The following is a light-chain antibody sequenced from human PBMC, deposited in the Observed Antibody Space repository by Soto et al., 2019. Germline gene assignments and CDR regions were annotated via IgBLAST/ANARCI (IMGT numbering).Light chain of an antibody. Sequence: IVFTHSATALSLSPGERSTLSCRASPSVTNFLAWYQQKPGQAPRLLIYGAFNRATGIPDRFSGSGSGTDFTLTISRLQLEDFATYYCQQNDDSPWTFGQGTKVDIK. J-gene: IGKJ1*01. CDR2: GAF. V-gene: IGKV3-11*01. CDR1: PSVTNF. CDR3: QQNDDSPWT.